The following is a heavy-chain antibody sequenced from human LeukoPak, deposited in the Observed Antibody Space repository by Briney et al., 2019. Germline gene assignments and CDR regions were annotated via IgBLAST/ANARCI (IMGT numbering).Heavy chain of an antibody. CDR2: ISGSGGST. J-gene: IGHJ5*02. CDR1: GFTFSSYA. CDR3: ARDHYYGSGSSHP. V-gene: IGHV3-23*01. D-gene: IGHD3-10*01. Sequence: GGSLRLSCAASGFTFSSYAMSWVRQAPGKGLEWVSAISGSGGSTYYADSVKGRFTISRDNAKNSLYLQMNSLRAEDTAVYYCARDHYYGSGSSHPWGQGTLVTVSS.